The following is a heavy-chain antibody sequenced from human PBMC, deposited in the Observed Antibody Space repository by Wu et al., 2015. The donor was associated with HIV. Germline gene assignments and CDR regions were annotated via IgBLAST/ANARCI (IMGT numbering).Heavy chain of an antibody. V-gene: IGHV1-18*01. CDR3: ARDCSGGSCPNWFDP. CDR1: GYTFTSYG. D-gene: IGHD2-15*01. CDR2: ISACNGNT. Sequence: QVQLVQSGAEVKKPGASSEGLRARASGYTFTSYGISWVRQAPGQGLEWMGWISACNGNTNYAQKLQGRVTMTTDTSTSTAYMELRSLRSDDTAVYYCARDCSGGSCPNWFDPWVQGTLVTVSS. J-gene: IGHJ5*02.